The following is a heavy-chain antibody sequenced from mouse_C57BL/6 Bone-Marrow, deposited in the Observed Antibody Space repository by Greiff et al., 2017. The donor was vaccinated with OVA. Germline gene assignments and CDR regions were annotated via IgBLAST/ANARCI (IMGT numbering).Heavy chain of an antibody. J-gene: IGHJ1*03. V-gene: IGHV2-4*01. D-gene: IGHD1-1*01. CDR2: IWSGGST. CDR3: AKNPYYYGSSPYWYFDV. CDR1: GFSLTSYG. Sequence: VMLVESGPGLVQPSQRLSITCTVSGFSLTSYGVHWVRQPPGKGLEWLGVIWSGGSTDYNAAFISRLSISKDNSKSQVFFKMNSLQADDTAIYYCAKNPYYYGSSPYWYFDVWGTGTTVTVSS.